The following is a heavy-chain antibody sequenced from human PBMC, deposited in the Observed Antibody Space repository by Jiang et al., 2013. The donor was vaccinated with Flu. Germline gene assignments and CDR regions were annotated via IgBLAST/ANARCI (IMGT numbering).Heavy chain of an antibody. CDR3: AKDQQWLPNGAGYYFDY. D-gene: IGHD6-19*01. CDR1: GFTSTDYY. Sequence: VQLVESGGGLVEPGGSLRLSCAASGFTSTDYYMSWIRQAPGKGLEWISYISSSGTTIFYADSVKGRFTISRDSANNSLYLQMNSLRAEDTAVYYCAKDQQWLPNGAGYYFDYWGQGTLVTVSS. J-gene: IGHJ4*02. CDR2: ISSSGTTI. V-gene: IGHV3-11*04.